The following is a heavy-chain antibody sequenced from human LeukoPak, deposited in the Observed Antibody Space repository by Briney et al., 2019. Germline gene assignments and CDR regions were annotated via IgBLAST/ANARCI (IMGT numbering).Heavy chain of an antibody. CDR2: ISWDGGST. V-gene: IGHV3-43*01. CDR3: AKDHYYGSGSYSRWVYLDY. J-gene: IGHJ4*01. CDR1: GFTFDDYT. Sequence: GGSLRLSCAASGFTFDDYTMHWVRQAPGKGLEWVSLISWDGGSTYYADSVKGRFTISRDNSKNSLYLQMNSLRTEDTALYFCAKDHYYGSGSYSRWVYLDYWGHRILVTVSS. D-gene: IGHD3-10*01.